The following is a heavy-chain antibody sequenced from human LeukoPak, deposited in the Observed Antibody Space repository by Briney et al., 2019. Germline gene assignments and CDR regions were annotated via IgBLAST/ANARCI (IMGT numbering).Heavy chain of an antibody. CDR3: ARVTPGYDFWSGYSLLFDY. CDR1: GGSISSGDYY. D-gene: IGHD3-3*01. CDR2: IYYSGST. Sequence: SETLSLTCTVSGGSISSGDYYWSWIRQPPGKGLEWIGYIYYSGSTYYNPSLKSRVTISVDTSKNQFSLKLSSVTAADTAVYYCARVTPGYDFWSGYSLLFDYWGQGTLVTVSS. J-gene: IGHJ4*02. V-gene: IGHV4-30-4*01.